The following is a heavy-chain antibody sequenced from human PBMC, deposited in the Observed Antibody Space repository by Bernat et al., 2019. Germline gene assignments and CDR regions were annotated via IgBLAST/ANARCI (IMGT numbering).Heavy chain of an antibody. CDR2: ISYDGSNK. V-gene: IGHV3-30*01. J-gene: IGHJ4*02. D-gene: IGHD3-9*01. CDR3: ARDLHYDILTGDPDY. CDR1: GFTFSSYA. Sequence: QVQLVESGGGVVQPGRSLRLSCAASGFTFSSYAMHWVRQAPGKGLEWVAGISYDGSNKYYADSVKGRFTISRDNSKNTLYLQMNSLRAEDTAVYYCARDLHYDILTGDPDYWGQGTLVTVSS.